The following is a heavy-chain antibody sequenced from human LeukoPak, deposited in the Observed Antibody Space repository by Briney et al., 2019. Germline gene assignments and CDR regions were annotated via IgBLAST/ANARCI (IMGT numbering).Heavy chain of an antibody. CDR3: ARDPAAGWFDP. V-gene: IGHV4-34*01. Sequence: KASETLSLTCAIYCGSFSGYYWSWIRQPPPKGLEWIGEINHSGSTNYNPSLKSRVTISVDTSKNQFSLKLSSVTAADTAVYYCARDPAAGWFDPWGQGTLVTVSS. CDR1: CGSFSGYY. CDR2: INHSGST. D-gene: IGHD6-13*01. J-gene: IGHJ5*02.